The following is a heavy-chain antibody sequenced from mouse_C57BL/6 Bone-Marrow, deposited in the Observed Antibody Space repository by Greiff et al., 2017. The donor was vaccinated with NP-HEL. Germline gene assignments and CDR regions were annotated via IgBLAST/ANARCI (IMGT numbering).Heavy chain of an antibody. V-gene: IGHV1-9*01. CDR2: ILPGSGST. CDR1: GYTFTGYW. J-gene: IGHJ4*01. Sequence: QVQLQQSGAELMKPGASVKLSCKATGYTFTGYWIEWVKQRPGHGLEWIGEILPGSGSTNYYEKFKGKATFTADTSSNTAYMQLSSLTTEDSAIYYCARHYAMDYWGQGTSVTVSS. CDR3: ARHYAMDY.